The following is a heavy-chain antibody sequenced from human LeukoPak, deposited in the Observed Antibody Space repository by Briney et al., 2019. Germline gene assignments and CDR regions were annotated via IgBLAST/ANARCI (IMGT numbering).Heavy chain of an antibody. CDR2: ISSSSGYI. CDR1: GFTFSSYS. Sequence: GGSLRLSCAASGFTFSSYSMTWVRQAPGKGLEWVSSISSSSGYIYYADSVKGRFTISRDNAKNSLYLQMNSLRAEDTAVYYCARGRGYSYGADDFDYWGQGTLVTVSS. CDR3: ARGRGYSYGADDFDY. J-gene: IGHJ4*02. D-gene: IGHD5-18*01. V-gene: IGHV3-21*01.